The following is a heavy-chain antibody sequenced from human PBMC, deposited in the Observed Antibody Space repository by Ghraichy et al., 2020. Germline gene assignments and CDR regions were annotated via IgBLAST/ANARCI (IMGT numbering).Heavy chain of an antibody. CDR2: IKYDGSAE. V-gene: IGHV3-7*01. D-gene: IGHD7-27*01. CDR3: ARGWGRFDY. J-gene: IGHJ4*02. Sequence: ETLSPTCAASGFAYNSYWMNWVRQAPGKGLEWVAYIKYDGSAEYYVDSVKGRFAISRDNAKNSLFLQMNSLRAEDTAVYYCARGWGRFDYWGQGTLVTVSS. CDR1: GFAYNSYW.